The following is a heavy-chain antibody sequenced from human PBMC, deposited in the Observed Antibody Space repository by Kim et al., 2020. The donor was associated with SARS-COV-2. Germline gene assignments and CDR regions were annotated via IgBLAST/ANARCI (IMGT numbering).Heavy chain of an antibody. V-gene: IGHV3-11*05. CDR1: GFTFSDYY. D-gene: IGHD2-15*01. Sequence: GGSLRLSCAASGFTFSDYYMSWIRQAPGKGLEWVSYISSSSSYTNYADSVKGRFTISRDNAKNSLYLQMNSLRAEDTAVYYCARARARGIRLLLFDYWGQGTLVTVSS. J-gene: IGHJ4*02. CDR2: ISSSSSYT. CDR3: ARARARGIRLLLFDY.